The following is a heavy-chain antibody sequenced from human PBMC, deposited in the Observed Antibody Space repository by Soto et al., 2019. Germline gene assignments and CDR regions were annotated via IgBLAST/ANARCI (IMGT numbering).Heavy chain of an antibody. CDR2: ISGSGGST. J-gene: IGHJ3*02. Sequence: EVQLLESGGGLVQPGGSLRLSCAASGFTFSSYAMSWVRQAPGKGLEWVSAISGSGGSTYYADSVKGRFTISRDNSKNTLYLQMNSLRAEDTAVYYCAKGGSVGGWLQFDHAFDIWGQGTMVTVSS. CDR3: AKGGSVGGWLQFDHAFDI. CDR1: GFTFSSYA. D-gene: IGHD5-12*01. V-gene: IGHV3-23*01.